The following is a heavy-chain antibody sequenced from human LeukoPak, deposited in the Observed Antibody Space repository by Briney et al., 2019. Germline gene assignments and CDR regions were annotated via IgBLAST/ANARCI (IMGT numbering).Heavy chain of an antibody. V-gene: IGHV4-34*01. CDR3: ARDSSPDYYDSSGYLYYFDY. CDR1: GGSFSGYY. CDR2: INHSGST. D-gene: IGHD3-22*01. J-gene: IGHJ4*02. Sequence: SETLSLTCAVYGGSFSGYYWSWIRQPPGKGLEWIGEINHSGSTNYNPSLKSRVTISVDTSKNQFSLKLSSVTAADTAVYYCARDSSPDYYDSSGYLYYFDYWGQGTLVTVSS.